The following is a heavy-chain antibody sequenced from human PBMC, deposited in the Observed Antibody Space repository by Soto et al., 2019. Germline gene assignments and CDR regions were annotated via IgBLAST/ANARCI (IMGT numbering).Heavy chain of an antibody. CDR1: GYTFPNYG. Sequence: ASVKVSCKASGYTFPNYGINWVRQAPGQGLEWMGWISASNGKTIYAQRFQGKFTMTTDTSATIAYMALRSLESDDTAVYYCARGQGDNGYDLQIDHWGQGTLVTVSS. CDR2: ISASNGKT. D-gene: IGHD5-12*01. CDR3: ARGQGDNGYDLQIDH. J-gene: IGHJ4*02. V-gene: IGHV1-18*01.